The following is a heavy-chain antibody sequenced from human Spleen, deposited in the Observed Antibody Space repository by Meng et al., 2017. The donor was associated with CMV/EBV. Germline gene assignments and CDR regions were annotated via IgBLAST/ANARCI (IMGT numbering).Heavy chain of an antibody. Sequence: KASGHTFTSYYMHWVRQAPGQGLEWMGIIYPSGGSTSYSQKFQGRVTMTRDTSTSTVYMELSSLRSEDTAVYYCARSHQFGELLYNYWGQGTLVTVSS. CDR1: GHTFTSYY. V-gene: IGHV1-46*01. D-gene: IGHD3-10*01. J-gene: IGHJ4*02. CDR3: ARSHQFGELLYNY. CDR2: IYPSGGST.